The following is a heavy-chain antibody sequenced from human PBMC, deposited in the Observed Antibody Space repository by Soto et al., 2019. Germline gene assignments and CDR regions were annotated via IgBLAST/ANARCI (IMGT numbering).Heavy chain of an antibody. CDR2: INAGNGNT. CDR3: ARGGIAAAGISSGY. Sequence: VASVKVSCKASGYTSTSYALHWVRQAPGQRLEWMGWINAGNGNTKYSQKFQGRVTITRDTSASTAYMELSSLRSEDTAVYYCARGGIAAAGISSGYWGQGTLVTVSS. J-gene: IGHJ4*02. CDR1: GYTSTSYA. V-gene: IGHV1-3*01. D-gene: IGHD6-13*01.